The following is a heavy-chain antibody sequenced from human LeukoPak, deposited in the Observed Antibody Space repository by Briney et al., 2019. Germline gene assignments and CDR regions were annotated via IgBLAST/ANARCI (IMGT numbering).Heavy chain of an antibody. J-gene: IGHJ5*02. CDR2: ISYDGSNK. D-gene: IGHD3-3*02. Sequence: GGSLRLSCAASGFNFASQWMHWVRQAPGKGLEWVAVISYDGSNKYYADSVKGRFTISRDNSKNTLYLQMNSLRAEDTAVYYYARETPRGAHICWFDPWGQGTLVTVSS. CDR3: ARETPRGAHICWFDP. CDR1: GFNFASQW. V-gene: IGHV3-30-3*01.